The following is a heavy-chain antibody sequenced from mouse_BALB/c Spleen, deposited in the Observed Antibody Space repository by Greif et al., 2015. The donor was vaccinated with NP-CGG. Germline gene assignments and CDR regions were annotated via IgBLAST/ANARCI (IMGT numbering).Heavy chain of an antibody. D-gene: IGHD2-4*01. CDR1: GFNIKDTY. J-gene: IGHJ4*01. CDR3: ASGDYDGVGAMDY. Sequence: EVKLMESGAELVKPGASVKLSCTASGFNIKDTYMHWVKQRPEQGLEWIGRIDPANGNTKYDPKFQGKATITADTSSNTACLQLSSLTSEDTAVYYCASGDYDGVGAMDYWGQGTSVTVSS. CDR2: IDPANGNT. V-gene: IGHV14-3*02.